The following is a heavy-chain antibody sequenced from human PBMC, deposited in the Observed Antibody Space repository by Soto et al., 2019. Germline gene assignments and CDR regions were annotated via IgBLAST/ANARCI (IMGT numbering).Heavy chain of an antibody. V-gene: IGHV4-31*03. J-gene: IGHJ4*02. Sequence: SETLSLTCTVSGGCISSGGYYWSWIRQHPGKGLEWIGYIYYSGSTYYNPSLKSRVTISVDTSKNQFSLKLSSVTAADTAVYYCARGPSGYYFDYWGQGTLVTVS. CDR3: ARGPSGYYFDY. CDR1: GGCISSGGYY. CDR2: IYYSGST. D-gene: IGHD3-22*01.